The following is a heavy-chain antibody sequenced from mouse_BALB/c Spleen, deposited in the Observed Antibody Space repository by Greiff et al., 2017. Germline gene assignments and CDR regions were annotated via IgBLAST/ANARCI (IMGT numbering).Heavy chain of an antibody. D-gene: IGHD2-2*01. Sequence: VQLKESGGGLVQPGGSLKLSCAASGFTFSSYTMSWVRQTPEKRLEWVAYISNGGGSTYYPDTVKGRFTISRDNAKNTLYLQMSSLKSEDTAMYYCARQGLEKYYFDYWGQGTTLTVSS. CDR2: ISNGGGST. J-gene: IGHJ2*01. CDR1: GFTFSSYT. CDR3: ARQGLEKYYFDY. V-gene: IGHV5-12-2*01.